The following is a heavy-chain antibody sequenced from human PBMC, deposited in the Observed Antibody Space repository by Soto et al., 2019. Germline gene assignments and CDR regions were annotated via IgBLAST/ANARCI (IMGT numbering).Heavy chain of an antibody. CDR1: GFTFSSYG. V-gene: IGHV3-33*01. D-gene: IGHD3-3*01. J-gene: IGHJ6*02. CDR2: IWYDGSNK. Sequence: GGSLRLSCAASGFTFSSYGMHWVRQAPGKGLEWVAVIWYDGSNKYYADSVKGRFTISRDNSKNTLYLQMNSLRAEDTAVYYCARETYYDFWSGYYGRENGMDVWGQGTTVTVSS. CDR3: ARETYYDFWSGYYGRENGMDV.